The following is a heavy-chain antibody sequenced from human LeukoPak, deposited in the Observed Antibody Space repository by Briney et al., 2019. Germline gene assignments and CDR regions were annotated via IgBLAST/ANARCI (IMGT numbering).Heavy chain of an antibody. CDR3: ARDLAYCGGDCYPGGDY. CDR1: GGTFSSYA. D-gene: IGHD2-21*02. CDR2: IIPIFGTA. Sequence: SVKDSCKASGGTFSSYAISWVRPAPGQELEWMGRIIPIFGTANYAQKFQGRVTITADKSTSTAYMELSSLRSEDTAVYYCARDLAYCGGDCYPGGDYWGQGTLVTVSS. J-gene: IGHJ4*02. V-gene: IGHV1-69*06.